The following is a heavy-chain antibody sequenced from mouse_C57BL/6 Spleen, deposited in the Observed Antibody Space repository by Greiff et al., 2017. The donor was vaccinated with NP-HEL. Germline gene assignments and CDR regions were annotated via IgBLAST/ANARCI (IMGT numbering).Heavy chain of an antibody. J-gene: IGHJ3*01. CDR2: IDTENGDT. Sequence: EVQLQQSGAELVRPGASVKLSCTASGFNIKDDYMHWVKQRPEQGLEWIGWIDTENGDTEYASKFQGKATITADTSSNTAYLQLSSLTSEDTAVYYWSTVTTAWFAYWGQRTLVTVSA. V-gene: IGHV14-4*01. CDR3: STVTTAWFAY. D-gene: IGHD2-2*01. CDR1: GFNIKDDY.